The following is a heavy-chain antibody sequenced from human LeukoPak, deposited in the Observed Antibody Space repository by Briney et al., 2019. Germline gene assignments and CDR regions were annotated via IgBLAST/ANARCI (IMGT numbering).Heavy chain of an antibody. V-gene: IGHV3-23*01. D-gene: IGHD6-13*01. CDR1: GFTFSNAW. CDR2: ISGSGGST. Sequence: GGSLRLSCAASGFTFSNAWMSWVRQAPGKGLEWVSAISGSGGSTYYADSVKGRFTISRDNPKNTLYLQMNSLRAEDTAVYYCAKSDTGYSSSKDAFDIWGQGTMVTVSS. CDR3: AKSDTGYSSSKDAFDI. J-gene: IGHJ3*02.